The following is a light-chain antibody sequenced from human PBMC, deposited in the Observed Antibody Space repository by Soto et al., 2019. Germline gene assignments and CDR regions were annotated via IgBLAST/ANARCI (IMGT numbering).Light chain of an antibody. CDR1: NIGTKS. CDR3: QVWDSSTVV. Sequence: SYELTQPLSVSVALGQTARITCGGNNIGTKSVHWYQQKPGQAPVLVIYRDNNRPSGIPERFSGSNSGNTATLTISRARAGDEADYSCQVWDSSTVVFGGGTKLTVL. J-gene: IGLJ2*01. CDR2: RDN. V-gene: IGLV3-9*01.